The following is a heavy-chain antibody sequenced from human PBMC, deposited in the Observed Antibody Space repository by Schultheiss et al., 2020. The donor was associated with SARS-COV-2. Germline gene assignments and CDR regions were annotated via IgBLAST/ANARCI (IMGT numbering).Heavy chain of an antibody. Sequence: SETLSLTCAVYGGSFSGYYWSWIRQPPGKGLEWIGEINHSGSTNYNPSLKSRVTISVDTSKNQFSLKLSSVTAADTAVYYCARDQSTVVTAFFDYWGHGTLVTVSS. CDR1: GGSFSGYY. J-gene: IGHJ4*01. CDR3: ARDQSTVVTAFFDY. D-gene: IGHD4-23*01. V-gene: IGHV4-34*01. CDR2: INHSGST.